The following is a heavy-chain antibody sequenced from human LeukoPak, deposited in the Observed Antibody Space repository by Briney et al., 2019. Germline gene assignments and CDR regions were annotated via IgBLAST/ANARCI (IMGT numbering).Heavy chain of an antibody. V-gene: IGHV1-46*01. D-gene: IGHD4-17*01. J-gene: IGHJ4*02. CDR1: GYTFTSYY. CDR3: ASSTTVTTDPLGY. Sequence: ASVKVSCKASGYTFTSYYMHWVRQAPGQGLEWMGIINPSGDSTSYAQKFQGRVTMTRGTSTSTVYMELSSLRSEDTAVYYCASSTTVTTDPLGYWGQGTLVTVSS. CDR2: INPSGDST.